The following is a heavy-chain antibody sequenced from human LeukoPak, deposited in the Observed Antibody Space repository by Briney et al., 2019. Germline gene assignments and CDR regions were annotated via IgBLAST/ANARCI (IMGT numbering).Heavy chain of an antibody. CDR3: AKDLRIAVDYYFDY. V-gene: IGHV3-7*03. CDR1: GFAFSDYW. D-gene: IGHD6-19*01. CDR2: INHDGSEK. Sequence: GGSLRLSCAASGFAFSDYWMNWVRQAPGKGLEWVANINHDGSEKYYVDSVKGRFTISRDNAKNSLYLQMNSLRAEDTAVYYCAKDLRIAVDYYFDYWGQGTLVTVSS. J-gene: IGHJ4*02.